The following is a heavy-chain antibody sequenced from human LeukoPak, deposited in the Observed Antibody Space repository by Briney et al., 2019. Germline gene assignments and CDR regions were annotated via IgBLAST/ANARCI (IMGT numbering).Heavy chain of an antibody. Sequence: ASVKVSCKASGYTFTSHGISWVRQAPGQGLEWMGWISTYNGNTNYAQKLQGRVSMTTDTYTSTAYMELRSLRSDDTAVYYCARVDGRYSGSYFHDAFDIWGQGTMVTVSS. CDR1: GYTFTSHG. V-gene: IGHV1-18*01. J-gene: IGHJ3*02. CDR3: ARVDGRYSGSYFHDAFDI. D-gene: IGHD1-26*01. CDR2: ISTYNGNT.